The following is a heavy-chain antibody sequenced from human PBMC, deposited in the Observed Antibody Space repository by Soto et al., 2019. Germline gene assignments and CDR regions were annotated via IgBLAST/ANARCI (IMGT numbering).Heavy chain of an antibody. Sequence: PGGSLRLSCAASEFTFSSYGMSWVRQAPGKGLEWVSGISGSGGLTYYADSVKGRFTISRDNSRNTLYLQLNSLSAEDTAVFYCAKGQSSSSWYLFDYWGQGTLVTVSS. J-gene: IGHJ4*02. CDR3: AKGQSSSSWYLFDY. V-gene: IGHV3-23*01. D-gene: IGHD6-13*01. CDR1: EFTFSSYG. CDR2: ISGSGGLT.